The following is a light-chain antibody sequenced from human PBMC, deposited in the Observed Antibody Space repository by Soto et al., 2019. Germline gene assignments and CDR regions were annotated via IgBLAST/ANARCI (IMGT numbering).Light chain of an antibody. V-gene: IGLV2-14*03. Sequence: QYVLTQPASVSGSPGQSITISYTGTNSDVGDYRSVSWYQQHPGKAPKLVIYDVSNRPSGVSYRFSGSKSGNTASLTISGLQAEDEAEYYCSSYTSTSTQVFGTGTKVTVL. CDR3: SSYTSTSTQV. CDR2: DVS. J-gene: IGLJ1*01. CDR1: NSDVGDYRS.